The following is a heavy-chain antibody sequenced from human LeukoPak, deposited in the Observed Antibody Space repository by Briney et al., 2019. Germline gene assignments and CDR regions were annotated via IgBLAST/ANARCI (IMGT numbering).Heavy chain of an antibody. Sequence: PETLSLTCAVYGGSFSGYYWSWIRQPPGKGLEWIGEINHSGSTNYNPSLKSRVTISVDTSKNQFSLKLSSVTAADTAVYYCARGYYYFDYWGQGTLVTASS. J-gene: IGHJ4*02. CDR2: INHSGST. CDR3: ARGYYYFDY. D-gene: IGHD2-8*01. CDR1: GGSFSGYY. V-gene: IGHV4-34*01.